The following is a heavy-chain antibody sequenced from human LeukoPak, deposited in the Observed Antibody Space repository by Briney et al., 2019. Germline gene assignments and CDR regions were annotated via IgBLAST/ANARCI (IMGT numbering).Heavy chain of an antibody. Sequence: GGSLRLSCAASGFTFSSYAMSWVRQAPGKGLEWVSAISGSGDNTFYADSVKGRFTMSRDNSKNMLYLQMNSLRAEDTAVYYCAKTVSGSHSYEGGDYWGQGTLVTVSS. CDR3: AKTVSGSHSYEGGDY. D-gene: IGHD3-16*02. CDR2: ISGSGDNT. V-gene: IGHV3-23*01. J-gene: IGHJ4*02. CDR1: GFTFSSYA.